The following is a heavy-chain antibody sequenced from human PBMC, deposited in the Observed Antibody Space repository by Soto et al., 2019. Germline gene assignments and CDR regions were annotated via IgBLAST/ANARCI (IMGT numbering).Heavy chain of an antibody. CDR2: INPSGGST. V-gene: IGHV1-46*01. Sequence: QVQLVQSGAEVKKPGASVKVSCKASGYTFTSYYMHWVRQAPGQGLEWMGIINPSGGSTSYAQKFQGRVTMTRDTSTSTVYMELSSLRSEDTAVYYCARDGDFWSWDYYYGMDVWGQWTTVTVSS. CDR1: GYTFTSYY. CDR3: ARDGDFWSWDYYYGMDV. D-gene: IGHD3-3*01. J-gene: IGHJ6*02.